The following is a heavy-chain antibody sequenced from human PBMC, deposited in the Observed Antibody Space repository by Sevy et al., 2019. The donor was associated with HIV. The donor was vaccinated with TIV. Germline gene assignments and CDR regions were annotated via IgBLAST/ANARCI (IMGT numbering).Heavy chain of an antibody. CDR2: ISGGGVSK. Sequence: GGSLRLSCAASRFTLRSYAMSWVRQAPGKGLEWVSAISGGGVSKYYAAYVKGRFTISGDNSKKTLYLQMNSLRAEDTAVYYCAKDVRYDSSCYFDYWGQGILVTVSS. D-gene: IGHD3-22*01. CDR3: AKDVRYDSSCYFDY. V-gene: IGHV3-23*01. CDR1: RFTLRSYA. J-gene: IGHJ4*02.